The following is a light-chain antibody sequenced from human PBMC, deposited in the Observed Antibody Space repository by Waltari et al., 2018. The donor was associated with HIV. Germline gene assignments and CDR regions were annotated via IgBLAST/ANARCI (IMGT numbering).Light chain of an antibody. CDR1: SRDVGGFNY. V-gene: IGLV2-11*01. Sequence: QSALTQPRSGSGSPGPSVTISCPGTSRDVGGFNYVPWYQQHPGKAPKLMIYDVSKRPSGVPDRFSGSKSGNTASLTISGLQAEDEADYYCCSYAGSYGVVFGGGTKLTVL. CDR2: DVS. J-gene: IGLJ2*01. CDR3: CSYAGSYGVV.